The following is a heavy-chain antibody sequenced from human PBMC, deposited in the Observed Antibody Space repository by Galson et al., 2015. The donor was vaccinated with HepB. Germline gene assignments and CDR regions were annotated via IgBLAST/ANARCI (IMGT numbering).Heavy chain of an antibody. J-gene: IGHJ6*02. CDR2: ISSSGSTI. CDR3: ARDYTSRSYQYYYYGMDV. V-gene: IGHV3-11*01. CDR1: GFTFSDYY. D-gene: IGHD4-11*01. Sequence: SLRLSCAASGFTFSDYYMSWIRRAPGKGLEWVSYISSSGSTIHYADSVKGRFTISRDNAKNSLYLQMNSLRAEDTAVYYCARDYTSRSYQYYYYGMDVWGQGTTVTVSS.